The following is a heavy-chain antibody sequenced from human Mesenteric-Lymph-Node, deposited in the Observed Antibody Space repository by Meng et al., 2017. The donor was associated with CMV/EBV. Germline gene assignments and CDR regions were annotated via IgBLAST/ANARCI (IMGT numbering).Heavy chain of an antibody. D-gene: IGHD3-3*01. J-gene: IGHJ3*01. CDR3: AKGGNTMYGVVRASDV. Sequence: GGSLRLSCAASGFIFGSYAMNWFREAPGKGLQWVSSISSGGESIYYADSVKGRFTISRDISKKTLYLQMNSLRADDTTTYYCAKGGNTMYGVVRASDVWGQGTVVTVSS. V-gene: IGHV3-23*01. CDR1: GFIFGSYA. CDR2: ISSGGESI.